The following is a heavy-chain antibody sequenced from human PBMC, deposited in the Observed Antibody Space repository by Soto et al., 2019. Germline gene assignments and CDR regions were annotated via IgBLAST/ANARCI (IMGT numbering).Heavy chain of an antibody. J-gene: IGHJ6*02. Sequence: ESLKISCKGSGYSFTSYWISWVRQMPGKGLEWMGRIDPSDSYTNYSPSFQGHVTISADKSISTAYLQWSSLKASDTAMYYCAKPIVAVAGGYYYYGMDVWGQGTTVTVSS. V-gene: IGHV5-10-1*01. CDR1: GYSFTSYW. CDR3: AKPIVAVAGGYYYYGMDV. D-gene: IGHD6-19*01. CDR2: IDPSDSYT.